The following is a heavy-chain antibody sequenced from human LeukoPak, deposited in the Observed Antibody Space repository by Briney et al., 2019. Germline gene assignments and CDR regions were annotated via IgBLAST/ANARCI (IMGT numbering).Heavy chain of an antibody. D-gene: IGHD3-10*01. Sequence: PSETLSLTCTVSGGSISSGDYYWSWIRQPPGKGLEWIGYIYYSGSTYYNPSLKSRVTISVDTSKNQFSLKLSSVTAADTAVYYCARAGIGGAFDIWGQGTMVTVSS. CDR1: GGSISSGDYY. J-gene: IGHJ3*02. CDR3: ARAGIGGAFDI. CDR2: IYYSGST. V-gene: IGHV4-30-4*08.